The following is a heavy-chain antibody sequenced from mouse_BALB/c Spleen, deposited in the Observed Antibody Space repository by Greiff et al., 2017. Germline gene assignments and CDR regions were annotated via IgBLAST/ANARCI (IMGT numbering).Heavy chain of an antibody. CDR1: GYSITSDYA. V-gene: IGHV3-2*02. J-gene: IGHJ3*01. CDR2: ISYSGST. CDR3: AGNSWFAY. D-gene: IGHD2-1*01. Sequence: EVKLMESGPGLVKPSQSLSLTCTVTGYSITSDYAWNWIRQFPGNKLEWMGYISYSGSTSYNPALKSRISITRDTSKNQFFLQLNSVTTEDTATYYCAGNSWFAYWGQGTLVTVSA.